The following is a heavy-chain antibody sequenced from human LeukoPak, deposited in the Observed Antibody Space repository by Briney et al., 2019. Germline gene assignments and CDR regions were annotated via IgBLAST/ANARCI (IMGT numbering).Heavy chain of an antibody. Sequence: TGGSLRLSCAASGFTFSSNWMHWVRQAPGKGLVWFSRIISNENSATYADSVKGRFTISRDNAKNTLYLQMNSLRAEDTAVYYCVRGGIASAFDIWGQGTMVTVSS. D-gene: IGHD6-13*01. J-gene: IGHJ3*02. CDR2: IISNENSA. CDR1: GFTFSSNW. CDR3: VRGGIASAFDI. V-gene: IGHV3-74*01.